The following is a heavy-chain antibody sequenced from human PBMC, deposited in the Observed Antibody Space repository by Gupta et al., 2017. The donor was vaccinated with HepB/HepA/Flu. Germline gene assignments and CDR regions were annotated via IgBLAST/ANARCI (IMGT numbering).Heavy chain of an antibody. D-gene: IGHD6-13*01. CDR1: GFTFTDYY. J-gene: IGHJ4*02. V-gene: IGHV3-11*01. CDR2: ISSSRLSI. Sequence: QVQLVESGGGLVKPGGSLRLSCAASGFTFTDYYMIWIRHAPGKGLEWISYISSSRLSIYYADSVKGRFTIARDNAKNSLYLQMSSLTADDTAVYYCARSRYSTSWLHCDYWGQGTRVTVAS. CDR3: ARSRYSTSWLHCDY.